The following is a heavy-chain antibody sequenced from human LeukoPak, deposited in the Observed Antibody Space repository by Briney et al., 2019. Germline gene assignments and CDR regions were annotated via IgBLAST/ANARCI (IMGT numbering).Heavy chain of an antibody. CDR1: GFAFNTYA. V-gene: IGHV3-33*01. Sequence: AGRSLRLSCAASGFAFNTYAMHWVRQAPGQGLEWVALIWHDGSHKFYSNSVRGQFTISRDNSKNTVSLQMNNLRPEDTAVYYCAREIFGSGGYPDFWGQGTLVTVSS. CDR2: IWHDGSHK. J-gene: IGHJ4*02. D-gene: IGHD3-10*01. CDR3: AREIFGSGGYPDF.